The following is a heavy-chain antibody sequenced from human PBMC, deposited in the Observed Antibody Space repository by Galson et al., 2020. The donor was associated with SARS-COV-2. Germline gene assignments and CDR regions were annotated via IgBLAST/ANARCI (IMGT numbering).Heavy chain of an antibody. CDR1: GFTFSSYS. CDR2: ISSSSSYI. Sequence: GGSLRLSCAASGFTFSSYSMNWVRQAPGKGLEWVSSISSSSSYIYYADSVKGRFTISRDNAKNSLYLQMNSLRAEDTAVYYCARSLIWFGELFPPARWEFDYWGQGTLVTVSS. CDR3: ARSLIWFGELFPPARWEFDY. D-gene: IGHD3-10*01. J-gene: IGHJ4*02. V-gene: IGHV3-21*01.